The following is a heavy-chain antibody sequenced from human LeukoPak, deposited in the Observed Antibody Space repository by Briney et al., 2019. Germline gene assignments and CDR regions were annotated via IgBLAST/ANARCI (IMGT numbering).Heavy chain of an antibody. Sequence: ASVKVSCKASGYTFTSYDINWVRQATGQGLEWMGWMNPNSGNTGYAQKLQGRVTMTRNTSISTAYMELSSLRSEDTAVYYCARARARRFGTLGGNYYMDVWGKGTTVTISS. J-gene: IGHJ6*03. CDR3: ARARARRFGTLGGNYYMDV. CDR2: MNPNSGNT. D-gene: IGHD3-10*01. CDR1: GYTFTSYD. V-gene: IGHV1-8*01.